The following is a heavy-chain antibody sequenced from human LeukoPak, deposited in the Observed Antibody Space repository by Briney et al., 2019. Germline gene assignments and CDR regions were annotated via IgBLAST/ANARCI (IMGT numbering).Heavy chain of an antibody. D-gene: IGHD3-22*01. CDR3: AKVTYYYDSSGLDY. Sequence: GRSLRLSCAASGFTFSSYGMHWVRQAPGKGLEWVAFIRYDGSNKYYADSVKGRFTISRDNSKNTLYLQMNSLRAEDTAVYYCAKVTYYYDSSGLDYWGQGTLVTVSS. J-gene: IGHJ4*02. CDR1: GFTFSSYG. CDR2: IRYDGSNK. V-gene: IGHV3-30*02.